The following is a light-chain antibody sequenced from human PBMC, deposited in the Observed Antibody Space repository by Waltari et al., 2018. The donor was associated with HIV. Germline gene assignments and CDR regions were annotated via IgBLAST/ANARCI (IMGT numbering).Light chain of an antibody. CDR3: MQALQTPYT. V-gene: IGKV2-28*01. Sequence: DIVMSQSPLSLAVTPGEPASISCKSTQSLLQTNTYNYLDWYLQKPGQSPKLLIYLGSARACGVPDRFSGSGSGTDFTLEITRVEAEDVGVYYCMQALQTPYTFGQGTNLDI. J-gene: IGKJ2*01. CDR1: QSLLQTNTYNY. CDR2: LGS.